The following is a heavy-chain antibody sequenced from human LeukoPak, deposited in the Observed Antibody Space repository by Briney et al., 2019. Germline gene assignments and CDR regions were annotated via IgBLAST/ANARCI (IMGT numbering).Heavy chain of an antibody. J-gene: IGHJ4*02. D-gene: IGHD2-2*01. CDR1: GGSMSTYY. CDR2: IYYTVST. V-gene: IGHV4-59*01. CDR3: ARRSSWGLWIDY. Sequence: PSETLSLTCTVSGGSMSTYYWSWIRQPPGKGLGWIGYIYYTVSTNYNPSLKSRVTISVDTSKNQFSLRLSAGTAADTPFYYCARRSSWGLWIDYWGRGTLVSVFS.